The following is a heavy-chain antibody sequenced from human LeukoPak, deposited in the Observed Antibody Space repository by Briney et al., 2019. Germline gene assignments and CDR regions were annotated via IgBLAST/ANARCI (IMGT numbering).Heavy chain of an antibody. CDR2: ISAYNGNT. V-gene: IGHV1-18*01. Sequence: ASVKVSCKASGYAFTSYGISWVRQAPGQGLEWMGWISAYNGNTNYAQKLQGRVTTTTDTSTSTAYMELRSLRSDDTAVYYCARDRTPGWYDYWGQGTLVTVSS. D-gene: IGHD6-19*01. J-gene: IGHJ4*02. CDR1: GYAFTSYG. CDR3: ARDRTPGWYDY.